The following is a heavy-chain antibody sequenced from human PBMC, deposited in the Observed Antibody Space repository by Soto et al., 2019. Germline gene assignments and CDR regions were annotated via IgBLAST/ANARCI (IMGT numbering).Heavy chain of an antibody. J-gene: IGHJ5*02. Sequence: SETLSLTCAVSGGSFSGYYWSWIRQPPGKGLEWIGEINHSGSTNYNPSLKSRVTISVDTSKNQFSLKLSSVTAADTAVYYCARGPSSVLRRVVPAATYNWFDPWGQGTLVTVSS. V-gene: IGHV4-34*01. CDR2: INHSGST. CDR1: GGSFSGYY. CDR3: ARGPSSVLRRVVPAATYNWFDP. D-gene: IGHD2-2*01.